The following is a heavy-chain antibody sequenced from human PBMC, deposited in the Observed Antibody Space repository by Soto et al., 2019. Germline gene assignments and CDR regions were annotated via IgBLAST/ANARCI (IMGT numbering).Heavy chain of an antibody. CDR1: GFTFSSYS. J-gene: IGHJ6*02. CDR3: ARKRDPVYGMDV. V-gene: IGHV3-21*01. Sequence: GGSLRLSCAASGFTFSSYSMNWVRQAPGKGLEWVSSISSSSSYIYYADSVKGRFTISRDNAKNSLYLQMNSLRAEDTAVYYCARKRDPVYGMDVWGQGTTVTVSS. CDR2: ISSSSSYI.